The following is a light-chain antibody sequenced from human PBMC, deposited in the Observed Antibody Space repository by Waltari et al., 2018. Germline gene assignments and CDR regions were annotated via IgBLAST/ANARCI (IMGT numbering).Light chain of an antibody. J-gene: IGLJ1*01. Sequence: QSVLTQPPSVSGAPGQRVTISSTGTSSTIGPGYDVNWYQQVPAKAPKLRIDGKSNRPSGGPDRFSGSKSGTSASLAITVLQAEDEADYYCQSYDDSLTGRVFGTGTKVTVL. CDR1: SSTIGPGYD. V-gene: IGLV1-40*01. CDR3: QSYDDSLTGRV. CDR2: GKS.